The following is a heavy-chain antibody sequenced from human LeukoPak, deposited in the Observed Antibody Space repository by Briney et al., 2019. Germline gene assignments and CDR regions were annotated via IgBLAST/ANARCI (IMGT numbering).Heavy chain of an antibody. CDR1: GLIFRNYA. CDR2: ISGDGTET. J-gene: IGHJ4*02. CDR3: AKGGHYSFFDY. V-gene: IGHV3-23*01. Sequence: GGSLRLSCTASGLIFRNYAMTWVRQAPRKGLEWVSTISGDGTETFHADSVKGRFTISRDNSKNTHYLRMSSLRAEDTGIYYCAKGGHYSFFDYWGQGTLVTVSS. D-gene: IGHD4-11*01.